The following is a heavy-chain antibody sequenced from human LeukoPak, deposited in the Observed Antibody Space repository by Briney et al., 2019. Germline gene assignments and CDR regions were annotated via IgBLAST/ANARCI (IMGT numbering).Heavy chain of an antibody. CDR2: ISWDGGST. J-gene: IGHJ6*01. Sequence: XRQAPGXXXXXVSLISWDGGSTYYAXXVKXRFTISRDXXXXXXYLQMNSLRAEDTALYYCXXXXXXXXXXXXXXXXVW. V-gene: IGHV3-43D*03. CDR3: XXXXXXXXXXXXXXXXV.